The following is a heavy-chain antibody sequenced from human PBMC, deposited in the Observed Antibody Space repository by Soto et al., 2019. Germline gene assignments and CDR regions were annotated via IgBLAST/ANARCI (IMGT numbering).Heavy chain of an antibody. J-gene: IGHJ3*01. CDR3: ATLPCIVVNDLCHTVFDL. CDR1: GITLSNYA. Sequence: GGSLRLSCAASGITLSNYAMSWVRQAPGKGLEWVSAISGDGDGTYYADSVQGRFTISRDNSKNTLSLQMNSLRAEDTAVYFCATLPCIVVNDLCHTVFDLWGQGTMVTVSS. CDR2: ISGDGDGT. D-gene: IGHD2-8*01. V-gene: IGHV3-23*01.